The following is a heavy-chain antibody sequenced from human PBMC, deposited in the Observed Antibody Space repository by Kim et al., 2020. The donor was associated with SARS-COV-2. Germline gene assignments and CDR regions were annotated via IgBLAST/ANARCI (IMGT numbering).Heavy chain of an antibody. J-gene: IGHJ4*02. CDR1: GYTFTSYG. CDR2: ISAYNGNT. CDR3: ARDQSQHDFWSGYWSYFDY. D-gene: IGHD3-3*01. V-gene: IGHV1-18*01. Sequence: ASVKVSCKASGYTFTSYGISWVRQAPGQGLEWMGWISAYNGNTNYAQKLQGRVTMTTDTSTSTAYMELRSLRSDDTAVYYCARDQSQHDFWSGYWSYFDYWGQGTLVTVSS.